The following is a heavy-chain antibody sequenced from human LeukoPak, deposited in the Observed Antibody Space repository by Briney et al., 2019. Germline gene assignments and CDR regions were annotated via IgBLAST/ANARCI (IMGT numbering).Heavy chain of an antibody. Sequence: SETLSLTCTVSGASFSSSSYYWVWVRQPPGKGLEWIGSINYSGTTYYRSSLKSRVTISIDTSKNQFSLKLSSVTAADTAVYYCARTRKYQLRYFDWWGQGTLVTVSS. CDR2: INYSGTT. CDR3: ARTRKYQLRYFDW. J-gene: IGHJ4*02. D-gene: IGHD3-9*01. V-gene: IGHV4-39*07. CDR1: GASFSSSSYY.